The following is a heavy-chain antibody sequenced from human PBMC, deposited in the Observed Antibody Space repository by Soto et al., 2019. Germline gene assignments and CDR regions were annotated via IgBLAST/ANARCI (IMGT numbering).Heavy chain of an antibody. CDR1: GFTFNTYW. V-gene: IGHV3-74*01. J-gene: IGHJ4*02. CDR2: INSDGGTT. D-gene: IGHD3-9*01. CDR3: ARGGVLTGANFDY. Sequence: EVQLVESGGGLVQPGGSLRLSCAASGFTFNTYWMHWVRQVPGKGPVWVSRINSDGGTTSYADSVKGRFTISRDNAKNTLYLQMSDLRAEDTAVYFCARGGVLTGANFDYWGQGALVTVSS.